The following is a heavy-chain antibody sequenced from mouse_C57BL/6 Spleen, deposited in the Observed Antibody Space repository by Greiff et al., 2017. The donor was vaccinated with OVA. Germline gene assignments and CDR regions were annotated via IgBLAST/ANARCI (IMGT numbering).Heavy chain of an antibody. CDR3: SRWDSTVVARYFDV. CDR1: GYTFTSYW. V-gene: IGHV1-53*01. CDR2: INPSNGGT. D-gene: IGHD1-1*01. J-gene: IGHJ1*03. Sequence: QVQLQQPGSELVKPGASVKLSCKASGYTFTSYWMHWVKQRPGQGLEWIGNINPSNGGTNYNEKFKSKATLNVDQSSSTAYMQLSSQSSEYSAVYYYSRWDSTVVARYFDVWGTGTTVTVSS.